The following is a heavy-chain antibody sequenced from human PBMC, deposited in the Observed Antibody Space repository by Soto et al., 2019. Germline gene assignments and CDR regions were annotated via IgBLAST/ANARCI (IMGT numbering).Heavy chain of an antibody. J-gene: IGHJ4*02. CDR1: GYTFTDSA. D-gene: IGHD2-21*01. Sequence: SVKVSCKASGYTFTDSAIHWVRQAPGQSLELLGWIAPGNGNTKYSQKFQGRVTITRDTSATTAYMELSSLRSEDTAVYYCAKGSRMWTPDYWGQGTLVTVSS. V-gene: IGHV1-3*01. CDR2: IAPGNGNT. CDR3: AKGSRMWTPDY.